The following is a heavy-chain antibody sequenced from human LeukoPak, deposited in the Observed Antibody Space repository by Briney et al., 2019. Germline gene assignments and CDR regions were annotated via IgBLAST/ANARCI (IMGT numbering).Heavy chain of an antibody. CDR1: GFRFSDYH. J-gene: IGHJ4*02. CDR3: ARDRPNWAYDY. D-gene: IGHD7-27*01. V-gene: IGHV3-11*01. CDR2: INNRGTI. Sequence: GGSLRLSCAASGFRFSDYHLTWMRQAPGKGLEWISYINNRGTIFYADSVKGRFTISRDNAKNSLYLQMNSLRDEDTAVYYCARDRPNWAYDYWGQGTLVTVSS.